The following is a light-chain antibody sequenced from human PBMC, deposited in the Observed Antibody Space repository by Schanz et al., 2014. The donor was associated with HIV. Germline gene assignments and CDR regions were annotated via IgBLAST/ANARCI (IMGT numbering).Light chain of an antibody. Sequence: EIVLTQSPGTLSLSPGKRATLSCRASQSFSSGSLAWYQQKPGQAPRLLIYGASSRATGIPDRFSGSGSGTDFTLTISRLEPEDSAVYYCQQYGSSPWTFGQGTKVEIK. CDR1: QSFSSGS. CDR3: QQYGSSPWT. J-gene: IGKJ1*01. V-gene: IGKV3-20*01. CDR2: GAS.